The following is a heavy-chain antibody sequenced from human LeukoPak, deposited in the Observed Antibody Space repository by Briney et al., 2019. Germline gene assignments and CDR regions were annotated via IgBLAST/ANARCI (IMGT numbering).Heavy chain of an antibody. D-gene: IGHD5-12*01. CDR2: IRYDGSNK. V-gene: IGHV3-30*02. CDR1: GFTVSSNY. CDR3: AKDLGYSGYY. Sequence: GGSLRLSCAASGFTVSSNYMSWVRQAPGKGLEWVAFIRYDGSNKYYADSVKGRFTISRDNSKNTLYLQMNSLRAEDTAVYYCAKDLGYSGYYWGQGTLVTVSS. J-gene: IGHJ4*02.